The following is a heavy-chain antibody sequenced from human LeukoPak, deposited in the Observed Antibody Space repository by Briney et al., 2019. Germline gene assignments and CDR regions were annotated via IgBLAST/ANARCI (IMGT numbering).Heavy chain of an antibody. D-gene: IGHD3-10*01. CDR3: AKDLRYGSAYYYYGMDV. CDR2: INWNGGST. Sequence: RPGGSLRLSCAASGFSFDDYAMTWVRQAPGKGLEWVSGINWNGGSTGYADSVKGRFTISRDNAKNSLYLQMNSLRAEDTALYYCAKDLRYGSAYYYYGMDVWGQGTTVTVSS. V-gene: IGHV3-20*04. CDR1: GFSFDDYA. J-gene: IGHJ6*02.